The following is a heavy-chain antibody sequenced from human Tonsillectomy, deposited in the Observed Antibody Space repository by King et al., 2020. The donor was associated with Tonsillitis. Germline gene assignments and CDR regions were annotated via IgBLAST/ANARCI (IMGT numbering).Heavy chain of an antibody. V-gene: IGHV5-51*01. J-gene: IGHJ3*02. CDR3: ARDIAAAARGAFDI. CDR1: GYSFTNYW. CDR2: IYPGDSDT. D-gene: IGHD6-13*01. Sequence: QLVQSGAEVKKPGESLKISCKSSGYSFTNYWIGWVRQMPGKGLEWMGIIYPGDSDTRYTPSFQGQVTISADKSISTAYLQWSSLKASVTAMYYCARDIAAAARGAFDIWGQGTMVTVSS.